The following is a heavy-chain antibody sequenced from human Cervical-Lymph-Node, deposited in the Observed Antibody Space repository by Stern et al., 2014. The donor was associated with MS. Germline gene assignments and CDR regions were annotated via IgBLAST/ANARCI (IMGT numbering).Heavy chain of an antibody. D-gene: IGHD3-10*01. CDR1: GFNIHDHA. V-gene: IGHV3-9*01. Sequence: EVQLVESGGGLVQPGRSLRLSCVASGFNIHDHAIHWVRQAPGKGLEWVAGIHYKTGSGGYACSVKGRFTISKYTAKDTLYLEMNSLRTEDTALYYCTEDILPGGADVWGQGTAVTVSS. CDR2: IHYKTGSG. CDR3: TEDILPGGADV. J-gene: IGHJ6*02.